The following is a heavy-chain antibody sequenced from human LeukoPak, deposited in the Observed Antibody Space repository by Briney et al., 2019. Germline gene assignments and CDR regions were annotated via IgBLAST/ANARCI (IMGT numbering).Heavy chain of an antibody. D-gene: IGHD2-21*02. CDR1: GFTFSSYS. CDR3: ARDFTCGGDCYLYYFDY. Sequence: PGGSLRLSCAASGFTFSSYSMNWVRQAPGKGLEWVSSISSSSSYIYYADSVKGRFTISRDNAKNSLYLQMNSLRAEDTAIYYCARDFTCGGDCYLYYFDYWGQGTLVTVSS. J-gene: IGHJ4*02. V-gene: IGHV3-21*01. CDR2: ISSSSSYI.